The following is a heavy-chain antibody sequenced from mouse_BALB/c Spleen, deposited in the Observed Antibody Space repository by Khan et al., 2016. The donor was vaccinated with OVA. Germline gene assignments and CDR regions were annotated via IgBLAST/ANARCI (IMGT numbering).Heavy chain of an antibody. CDR1: GYTFISYW. V-gene: IGHV1-7*01. Sequence: VQLQESGTELAKPGASVKMSCKASGYTFISYWMHWVKQRPGQGLEWIGYINPSTDYTEYNQKFKDKATLTTDKSSNTAYMQLSSLTSEDSAVYYCGRRGLYGIFVYWGQGTRLTVSA. CDR3: GRRGLYGIFVY. CDR2: INPSTDYT. D-gene: IGHD2-1*01. J-gene: IGHJ3*01.